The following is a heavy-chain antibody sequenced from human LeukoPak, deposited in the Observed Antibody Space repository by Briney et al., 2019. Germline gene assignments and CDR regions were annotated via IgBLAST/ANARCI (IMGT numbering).Heavy chain of an antibody. CDR1: GYTFTSYD. J-gene: IGHJ4*01. V-gene: IGHV1-8*01. CDR3: ARRLYGDYYFDY. D-gene: IGHD4-17*01. Sequence: GASVKVSCKASGYTFTSYDINWVRQATGQGLEWMGWMNPNSGNTGYAQKFQGRVTMTRNTSISTAYMELSSLRSEDTAVYYCARRLYGDYYFDYWGHGTLVTVSS. CDR2: MNPNSGNT.